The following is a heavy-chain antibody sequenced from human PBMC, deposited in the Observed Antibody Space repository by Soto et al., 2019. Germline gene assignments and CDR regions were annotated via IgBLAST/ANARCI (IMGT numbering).Heavy chain of an antibody. CDR3: TTGASAGRRDF. CDR2: IDPEDGKT. Sequence: ASVKVSCKVSGFTFSDLSIHWVRQSPGKGLEWMGGIDPEDGKTIYAPKFQGRITMTEDSSSDTAYLEVNKLMSNDTAFYYCTTGASAGRRDFWGQGTLGTVSS. CDR1: GFTFSDLS. J-gene: IGHJ4*02. D-gene: IGHD6-13*01. V-gene: IGHV1-24*01.